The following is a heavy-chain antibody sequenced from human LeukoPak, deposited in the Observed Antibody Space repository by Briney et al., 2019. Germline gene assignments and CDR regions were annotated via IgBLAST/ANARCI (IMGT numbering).Heavy chain of an antibody. CDR3: ARDWGRYCSSTSCYSPWFDP. D-gene: IGHD2-2*01. CDR1: GFTFSSYS. Sequence: PGGSLRLSCAASGFTFSSYSMNWVRQAPGKGLEWVSSISSSSSSYIYYADSVKGRFTISRDNAKNSLYLQMNSLRAEDTAVYYCARDWGRYCSSTSCYSPWFDPWGQGTLVTVSS. J-gene: IGHJ5*02. CDR2: ISSSSSSYI. V-gene: IGHV3-21*01.